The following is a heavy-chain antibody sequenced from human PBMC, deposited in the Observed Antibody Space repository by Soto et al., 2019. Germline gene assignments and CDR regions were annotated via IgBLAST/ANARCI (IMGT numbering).Heavy chain of an antibody. V-gene: IGHV1-58*01. CDR1: GFTFTSSA. D-gene: IGHD3-3*01. CDR2: IVVGSGNT. CDR3: AADEYYDFWSGYPAYGMDV. J-gene: IGHJ6*02. Sequence: SVKFSCKASGFTFTSSAVQWVRQARGQRLEWIGWIVVGSGNTNYAQKFQERVTITRDMSTSTAYMELSSLRSEDTAVYYCAADEYYDFWSGYPAYGMDVWGQGTTVTVSS.